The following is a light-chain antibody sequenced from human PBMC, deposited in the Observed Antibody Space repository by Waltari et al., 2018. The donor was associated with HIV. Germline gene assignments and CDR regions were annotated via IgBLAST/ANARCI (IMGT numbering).Light chain of an antibody. CDR1: QSIRNNY. CDR2: GAA. Sequence: EIVLTQSPGTLSLSPGERATLSCRASQSIRNNYLAWDQQRPGQAPRLLIYGAASRATAIPERFSGSGSGTDFTLTISRLEPEDSAVFYCQQYGTSYTFGQGTKLEIK. CDR3: QQYGTSYT. V-gene: IGKV3-20*01. J-gene: IGKJ2*01.